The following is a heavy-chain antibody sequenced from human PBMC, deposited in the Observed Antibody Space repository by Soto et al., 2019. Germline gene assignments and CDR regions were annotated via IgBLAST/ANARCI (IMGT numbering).Heavy chain of an antibody. Sequence: LRLSCSISGFTSGNYAMNWVRQAPGKGLEWLSVISGSGLIAYYADSVKGRFTVSSDKPKSTVILQLTNLTLEDTAIYYCAQAEGFWVPFRWGQGTLVTVS. D-gene: IGHD2-15*01. V-gene: IGHV3-23*01. CDR2: ISGSGLIA. J-gene: IGHJ4*02. CDR3: AQAEGFWVPFR. CDR1: GFTSGNYA.